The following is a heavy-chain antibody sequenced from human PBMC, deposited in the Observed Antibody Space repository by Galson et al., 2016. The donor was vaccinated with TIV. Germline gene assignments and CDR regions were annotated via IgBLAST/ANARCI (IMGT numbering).Heavy chain of an antibody. CDR1: GGTFLSPA. J-gene: IGHJ4*02. CDR3: ARGNPVAGRGIDY. V-gene: IGHV1-69*05. CDR2: IISISGTA. D-gene: IGHD6-19*01. Sequence: SVKVSCKASGGTFLSPAITWVRQAPGQGLEWMGGIISISGTANYAQKFQGRLTLTTDESTSTSYMELTSLTSEDTAIYYCARGNPVAGRGIDYWGQGTLVTVSS.